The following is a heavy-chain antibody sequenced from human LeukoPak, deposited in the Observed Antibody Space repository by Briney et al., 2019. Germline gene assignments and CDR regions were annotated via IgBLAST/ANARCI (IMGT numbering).Heavy chain of an antibody. CDR2: FDPEDGET. V-gene: IGHV1-24*01. CDR1: GYTFTGYY. J-gene: IGHJ4*02. D-gene: IGHD6-19*01. CDR3: ATVGVSSGWSIDY. Sequence: ASVKVSCKASGYTFTGYYMHWVRQAPGKGLEWMGGFDPEDGETIYAQKFQGRVTMTEDTSTDTAYMELSSLRSEDTAVYYCATVGVSSGWSIDYWGQGTLVTVSS.